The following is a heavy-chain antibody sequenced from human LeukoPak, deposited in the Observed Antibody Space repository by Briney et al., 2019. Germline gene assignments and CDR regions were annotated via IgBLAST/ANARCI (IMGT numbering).Heavy chain of an antibody. CDR2: IYHSGST. V-gene: IGHV4-38-2*01. D-gene: IGHD6-6*01. Sequence: TSETLSLTCAVSGYSISSGYYWGWIRQPPGKGLEWIGSIYHSGSTYYNPSLKSRVTISVDTSKNQFSLKLSSVTAADTAVYYCERHPFEYSSSSSDYFDYWGQGTLVTVSS. J-gene: IGHJ4*02. CDR3: ERHPFEYSSSSSDYFDY. CDR1: GYSISSGYY.